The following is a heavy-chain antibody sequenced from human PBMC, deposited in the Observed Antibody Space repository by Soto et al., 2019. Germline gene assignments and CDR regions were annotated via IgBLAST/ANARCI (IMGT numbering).Heavy chain of an antibody. J-gene: IGHJ3*01. V-gene: IGHV1-8*01. CDR1: GYSFTSYE. D-gene: IGHD6-6*01. CDR3: ATVLGEAFDR. Sequence: MQLVQSGAEVKKPGASVKVSCKASGYSFTSYEINWVRQATGQGPEWMGWMNPNSGDTGYSHKFQGRVTMTRNTSISTAYMQLRSLRSDDTAVYYRATVLGEAFDRWGQGAMVTFSS. CDR2: MNPNSGDT.